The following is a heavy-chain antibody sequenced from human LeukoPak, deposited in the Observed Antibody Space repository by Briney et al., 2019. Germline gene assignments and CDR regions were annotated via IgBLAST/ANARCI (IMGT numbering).Heavy chain of an antibody. J-gene: IGHJ6*03. CDR2: NSAYNGNT. D-gene: IGHD3-10*01. Sequence: ASVKVSCKASGYTFTSYGISWVRQAPGQGLEWMGWNSAYNGNTNYAQKLQGRVTMTTDTSTSTAYMELRSLRSDDTAVYYCARVYYYGSGSYSAYYYYYYMDVWGKGTTVTISS. V-gene: IGHV1-18*01. CDR1: GYTFTSYG. CDR3: ARVYYYGSGSYSAYYYYYYMDV.